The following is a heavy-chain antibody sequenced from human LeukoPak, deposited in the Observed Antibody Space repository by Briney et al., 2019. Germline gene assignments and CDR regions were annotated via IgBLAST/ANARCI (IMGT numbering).Heavy chain of an antibody. Sequence: SETLSLTCSVSGGSISSSYWSWIRQPPGKGLEWIGYIYYSGNTNYNPSLGSRVTISVDTSKAQFSLKLSSVTAADTAVYYCARTSFELGYCSGGSCYFGTFDPWGQGTLVTVSS. CDR3: ARTSFELGYCSGGSCYFGTFDP. J-gene: IGHJ5*02. CDR2: IYYSGNT. V-gene: IGHV4-59*08. CDR1: GGSISSSY. D-gene: IGHD2-15*01.